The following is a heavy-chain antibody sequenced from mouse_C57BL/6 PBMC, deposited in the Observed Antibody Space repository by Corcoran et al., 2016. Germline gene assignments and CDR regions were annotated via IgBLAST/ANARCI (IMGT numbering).Heavy chain of an antibody. CDR3: ARWGFAFAY. CDR2: INTYSGVP. CDR1: GYTFTTYG. V-gene: IGHV9-3*01. J-gene: IGHJ3*01. Sequence: QIQLVQSGPELKKPGETVKISCKASGYTFTTYGMSWVKQAPGKGLKWMGWINTYSGVPTYADDFKGRFAFSLETSASTAYLQINNLKNEDTATYFCARWGFAFAYWGQGTLVTVSA.